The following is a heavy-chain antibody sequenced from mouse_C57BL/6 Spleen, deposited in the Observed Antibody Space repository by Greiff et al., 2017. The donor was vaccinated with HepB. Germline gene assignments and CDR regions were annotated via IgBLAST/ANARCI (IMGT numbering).Heavy chain of an antibody. J-gene: IGHJ1*03. CDR3: ARERKNYDGYGRWYFDV. V-gene: IGHV1-22*01. CDR2: INPNNGGT. Sequence: EVQLQQSGPELVKPGASVKMSCKASGYTFTDYNMHWVKQSHGKSLEWIGYINPNNGGTSYNQKFKGKATLTVNKSSSTAYLELRSLTSEDSAVYYCARERKNYDGYGRWYFDVWGTGTTVTVSS. D-gene: IGHD2-3*01. CDR1: GYTFTDYN.